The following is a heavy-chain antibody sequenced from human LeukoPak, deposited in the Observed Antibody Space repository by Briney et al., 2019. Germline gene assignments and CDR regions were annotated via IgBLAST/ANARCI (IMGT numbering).Heavy chain of an antibody. V-gene: IGHV3-7*03. CDR2: IKLDGSEK. J-gene: IGHJ6*02. CDR3: ARGGGLDV. D-gene: IGHD3-16*01. CDR1: GFTFGKYW. Sequence: TGGSLRLSYVASGFTFGKYWMSWVRQAPGKGLEWVANIKLDGSEKNYVDSVKGRFTISRDNTKNSLYLQMSNLRAEDTAVYFCARGGGLDVWGQGATVTVSS.